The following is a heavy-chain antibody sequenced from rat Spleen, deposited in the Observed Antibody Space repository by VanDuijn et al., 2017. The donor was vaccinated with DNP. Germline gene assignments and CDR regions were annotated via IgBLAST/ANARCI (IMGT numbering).Heavy chain of an antibody. CDR2: IWTGGST. J-gene: IGHJ2*01. D-gene: IGHD1-4*01. CDR1: GLSLTSYN. Sequence: QVLLKESGPGLVQPSQTLSLTCTVSGLSLTSYNVHWVRQPTGKGLEWMGVIWTGGSTDYNSALKSRLSISRDTSKSQVFLKMNNLQTEEEAMYFCVRSGYNFDYWGQGVMVTVSS. V-gene: IGHV2-30*01. CDR3: VRSGYNFDY.